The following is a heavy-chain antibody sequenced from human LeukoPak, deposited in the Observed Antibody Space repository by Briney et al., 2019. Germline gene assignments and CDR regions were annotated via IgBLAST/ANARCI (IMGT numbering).Heavy chain of an antibody. J-gene: IGHJ4*02. CDR3: ARGCTAMFRCGPGSHY. V-gene: IGHV1-69*13. CDR1: GGTFSSYA. Sequence: SVKVSCKASGGTFSSYAISWVRQAPGQGLEWMGGIIPIFGTANYAQKFQGRVTITADESTSTAYMELSSLRSEDTAVYYCARGCTAMFRCGPGSHYWGQGTLVTVSS. CDR2: IIPIFGTA. D-gene: IGHD5-18*01.